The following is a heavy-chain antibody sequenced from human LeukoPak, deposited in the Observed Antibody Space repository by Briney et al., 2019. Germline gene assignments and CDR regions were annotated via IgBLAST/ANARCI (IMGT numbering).Heavy chain of an antibody. CDR2: IYYSGGT. V-gene: IGHV4-39*01. Sequence: SETLSLTCTVSGGSITSTSYYWGWIRQPPGKGLEWIGSIYYSGGTYYNPSLKSRVTISVDTSKNQFSLKLSSVTAADTAVYYCARLVGYYKYFQHWGQGTLVTVSS. D-gene: IGHD3-3*01. CDR1: GGSITSTSYY. CDR3: ARLVGYYKYFQH. J-gene: IGHJ1*01.